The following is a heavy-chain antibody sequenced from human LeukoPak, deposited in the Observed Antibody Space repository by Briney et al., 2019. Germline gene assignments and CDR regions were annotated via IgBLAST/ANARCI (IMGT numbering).Heavy chain of an antibody. D-gene: IGHD3-22*01. CDR3: ARGRDSYDSSGAFDY. V-gene: IGHV4-61*01. Sequence: SETLSLTCTVSGGSVSSGIYYWSWIRQPPGKGLEWIGYIYYSGSTNYNPSLKSRVTMSVDTSKNQFSLKLSSVTAADTAVYYCARGRDSYDSSGAFDYWGQGTLVTVSS. CDR2: IYYSGST. J-gene: IGHJ4*02. CDR1: GGSVSSGIYY.